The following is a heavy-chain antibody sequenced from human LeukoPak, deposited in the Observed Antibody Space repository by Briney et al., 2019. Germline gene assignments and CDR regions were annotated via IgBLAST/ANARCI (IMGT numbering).Heavy chain of an antibody. CDR2: IYPGDSDT. CDR3: ARCRDGYHNAYYFDY. D-gene: IGHD5-24*01. V-gene: IGHV5-51*01. CDR1: GYSFTSYW. J-gene: IGHJ4*02. Sequence: GESLKISCKGSGYSFTSYWIGWVRQMPGKGLEWMGIIYPGDSDTRYSPSFQGQVTISADKSISTAYLQWSSLKASDTAMYYCARCRDGYHNAYYFDYWGQGTLVTVSS.